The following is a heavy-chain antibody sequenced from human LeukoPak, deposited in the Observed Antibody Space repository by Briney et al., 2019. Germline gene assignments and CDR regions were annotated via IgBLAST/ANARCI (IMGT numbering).Heavy chain of an antibody. J-gene: IGHJ6*04. CDR1: GFTFSSYE. Sequence: GGSLRLSCAASGFTFSSYEMNWVRQAPGKGLEWVSYISSSGSTIYYADSMKGRFTISRDNAKNSLYLQMNSLRAEDTAVYYCARLGYCSSTSCYAYYGMDVWGKGTTVTVSS. CDR2: ISSSGSTI. V-gene: IGHV3-48*03. CDR3: ARLGYCSSTSCYAYYGMDV. D-gene: IGHD2-2*01.